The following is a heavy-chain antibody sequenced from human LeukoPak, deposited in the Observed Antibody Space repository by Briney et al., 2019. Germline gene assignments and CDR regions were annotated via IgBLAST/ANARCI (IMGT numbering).Heavy chain of an antibody. D-gene: IGHD1-14*01. CDR3: LTPAGWVNY. V-gene: IGHV3-48*02. CDR1: GFTFSTYD. CDR2: MSSSSSSI. J-gene: IGHJ4*02. Sequence: GGSLRLSCAASGFTFSTYDMNWVRQAPGKGLEYVSYMSSSSSSIYYAASVKGRFTMSRDNAKNSLYLQMNSLRDEDTAVYYCLTPAGWVNYWGQGTLVTVSS.